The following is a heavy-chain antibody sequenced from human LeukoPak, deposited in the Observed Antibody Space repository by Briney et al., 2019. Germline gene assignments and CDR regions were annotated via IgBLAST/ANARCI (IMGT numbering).Heavy chain of an antibody. Sequence: SETLSLTCTVSGGSISNYYWNWIRQPPGKGLEWIGSMYYRGSTYHNPSLKSRVTISVDTSKNQFSLKLSSVTAADTAVYYCATTTIRLGYWGQGTLVTVSS. CDR1: GGSISNYY. J-gene: IGHJ4*02. V-gene: IGHV4-59*12. D-gene: IGHD1-26*01. CDR2: MYYRGST. CDR3: ATTTIRLGY.